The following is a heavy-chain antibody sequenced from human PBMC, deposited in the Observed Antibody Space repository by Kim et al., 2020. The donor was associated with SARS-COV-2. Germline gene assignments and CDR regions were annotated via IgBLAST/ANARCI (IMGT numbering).Heavy chain of an antibody. V-gene: IGHV3-30-3*01. D-gene: IGHD6-13*01. CDR2: ISYDVSNK. Sequence: GGSLRLSCAASGFTFSSYAMHWVRQAPGKGLEWVAVISYDVSNKYYADSVKGRFTISRDNSKNTLYLQMNSLRAEDTAVYYCARDGYSSSWYVSKDPVTLKGGMDVWGQGTTVTVSS. CDR1: GFTFSSYA. J-gene: IGHJ6*02. CDR3: ARDGYSSSWYVSKDPVTLKGGMDV.